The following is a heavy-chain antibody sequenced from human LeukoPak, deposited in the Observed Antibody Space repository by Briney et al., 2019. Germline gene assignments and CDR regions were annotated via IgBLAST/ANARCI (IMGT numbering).Heavy chain of an antibody. D-gene: IGHD5-18*01. Sequence: PGGSLRLSCAASGFTFSSYSMNWVRQAPGKGLEWVSSISSSSSYIYYADSVKDRFTISRDNAKNSLYLQMNSLRAEDTAVYYCARDFKTRGYSDYWGQGTLVTVSS. J-gene: IGHJ4*02. CDR3: ARDFKTRGYSDY. V-gene: IGHV3-21*01. CDR1: GFTFSSYS. CDR2: ISSSSSYI.